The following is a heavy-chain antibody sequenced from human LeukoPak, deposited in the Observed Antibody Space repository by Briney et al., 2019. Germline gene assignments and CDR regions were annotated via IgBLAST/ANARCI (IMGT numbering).Heavy chain of an antibody. D-gene: IGHD5-12*01. CDR3: AKNPYEYYFDY. Sequence: ASVTVSCKASGYTLTRYYMHWVRLAPGQGLEWMGWINPSSGDTNYAQKFQGSVTMTRDTSISTAYMELSRLRSDDTAVYLCAKNPYEYYFDYWGQGTLVTVSS. CDR1: GYTLTRYY. CDR2: INPSSGDT. V-gene: IGHV1-2*02. J-gene: IGHJ4*02.